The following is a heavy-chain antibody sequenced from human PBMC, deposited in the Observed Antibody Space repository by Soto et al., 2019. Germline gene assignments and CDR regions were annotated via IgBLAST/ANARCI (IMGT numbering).Heavy chain of an antibody. CDR1: GYTFTHFY. Sequence: ASVKVSCKASGYTFTHFYITWVRQAPGQGLEWMGAISPHNFNTNYAQKFRGRVTLTTEKSTNTAYMDLRSLTSDDTAVYYCARDRITIFDRDDIDVWGQGTTVTVSS. D-gene: IGHD3-3*01. CDR3: ARDRITIFDRDDIDV. CDR2: ISPHNFNT. J-gene: IGHJ6*02. V-gene: IGHV1-18*01.